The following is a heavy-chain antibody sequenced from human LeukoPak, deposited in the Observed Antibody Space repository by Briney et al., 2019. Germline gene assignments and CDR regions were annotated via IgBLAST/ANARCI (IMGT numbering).Heavy chain of an antibody. Sequence: GGSLRLSCAASEFAFSTYNMNWVRQAPGKGLEWVSYISTGSSTTYYADSVKGRFTISRDNVENSLYLQMNSLRDEDTAVYYCARVAAGHSVNYFDYWGQGTLVTVSS. CDR2: ISTGSSTT. D-gene: IGHD4-23*01. CDR1: EFAFSTYN. V-gene: IGHV3-48*02. CDR3: ARVAAGHSVNYFDY. J-gene: IGHJ4*02.